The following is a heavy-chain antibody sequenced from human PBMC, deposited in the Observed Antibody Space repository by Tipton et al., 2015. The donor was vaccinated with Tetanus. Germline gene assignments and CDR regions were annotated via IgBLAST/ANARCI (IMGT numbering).Heavy chain of an antibody. CDR3: AKGIAVAGGSDP. Sequence: TLSLTCTVSGGSISSYYWSWIRQPPGKGLEWIGYIYYSGSTNYNPSLKSRVTISVDTSKNQFSLKLSSVTAADTAVYYCAKGIAVAGGSDPWGHGPLVTVSS. D-gene: IGHD6-19*01. CDR2: IYYSGST. CDR1: GGSISSYY. V-gene: IGHV4-59*01. J-gene: IGHJ5*02.